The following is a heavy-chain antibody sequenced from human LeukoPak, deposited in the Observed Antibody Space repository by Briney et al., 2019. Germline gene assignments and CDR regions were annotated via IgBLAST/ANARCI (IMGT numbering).Heavy chain of an antibody. Sequence: SETLSLTCAVYGGSFSGYYWSWIRQPPGKGLEWIGEINHSGSTNYNPSLKSRVTISVDTSKSQFSLKLSSVTAADTAVYYCARHRCSGGSCYPMNWFDPWGQGALVTVSS. D-gene: IGHD2-15*01. V-gene: IGHV4-34*01. CDR3: ARHRCSGGSCYPMNWFDP. CDR1: GGSFSGYY. CDR2: INHSGST. J-gene: IGHJ5*02.